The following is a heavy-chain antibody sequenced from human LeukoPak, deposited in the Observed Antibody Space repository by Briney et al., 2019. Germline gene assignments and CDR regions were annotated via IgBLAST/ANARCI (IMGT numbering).Heavy chain of an antibody. CDR2: IYYSGST. Sequence: NASETLSLTCTVSGGSISSSSYYWGWIRQPPGKGLEWIGSIYYSGSTYYNPSLKSRVTISVDTSKNQFSLKLSSVTAADTAVYYCASYGGSYPSYYYYYYMDVWGKGTTVTVSS. D-gene: IGHD1-26*01. CDR3: ASYGGSYPSYYYYYYMDV. V-gene: IGHV4-39*07. J-gene: IGHJ6*03. CDR1: GGSISSSSYY.